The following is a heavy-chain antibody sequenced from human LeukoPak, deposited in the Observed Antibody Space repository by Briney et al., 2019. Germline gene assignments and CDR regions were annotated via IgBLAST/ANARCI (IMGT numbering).Heavy chain of an antibody. CDR1: VFPFSRYS. V-gene: IGHV3-48*01. CDR3: AKDRGYYGSGSYYN. D-gene: IGHD3-10*01. CDR2: ITSSGDTI. Sequence: GGSLILSCTTSVFPFSRYSMNRVRQAPGKGLECVSYITSSGDTIYYADSVKGRFTISRDNSKNTLYLQMNSLRAEDTAVYYCAKDRGYYGSGSYYNWGQGTMVTVSS. J-gene: IGHJ3*02.